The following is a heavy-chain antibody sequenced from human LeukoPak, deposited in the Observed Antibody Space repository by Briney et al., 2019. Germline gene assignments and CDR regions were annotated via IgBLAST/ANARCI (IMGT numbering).Heavy chain of an antibody. CDR1: GFTFSSYA. D-gene: IGHD2-15*01. CDR2: ISASGDSS. CDR3: RRQFLVGVS. Sequence: GGSLRLSCAASGFTFSSYAMSWVRQAPGKGLEWVSSISASGDSSDYTDSVKGRFTISRDNSKNTLYLQMNSLSAEDTAMYYCRRQFLVGVSWGPGTLVTVSS. V-gene: IGHV3-23*01. J-gene: IGHJ5*02.